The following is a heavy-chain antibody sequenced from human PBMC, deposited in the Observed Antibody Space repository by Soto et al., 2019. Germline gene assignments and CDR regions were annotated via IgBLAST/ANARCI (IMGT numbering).Heavy chain of an antibody. V-gene: IGHV1-69*06. CDR3: ARVRGLGYDYVWGSYRSRWFDP. J-gene: IGHJ5*02. D-gene: IGHD3-16*02. CDR1: GGTFSSYA. Sequence: QVQLVQSGAEVKKPGSSVKVSCKASGGTFSSYAISWVRQAPGQGLEWMGGIIPIIGTANYAQKFQGRVTITADKSTRTAYMELSSLRSEETAVYYGARVRGLGYDYVWGSYRSRWFDPWGQGPLVTVSS. CDR2: IIPIIGTA.